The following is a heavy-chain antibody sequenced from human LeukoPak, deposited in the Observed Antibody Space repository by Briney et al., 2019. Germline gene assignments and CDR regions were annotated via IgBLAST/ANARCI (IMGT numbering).Heavy chain of an antibody. D-gene: IGHD3-3*01. CDR2: ISSSSSYI. Sequence: PGGSLRLSCAASGFTFSSYAMSWVRQAPGKGLEWVSSISSSSSYIYYADSVKGRFTISRDNAKNSLYLQMNSLRAEDTAVYYCASTYYDFWSGYYVEDYYYYYGMDVWGQGTTVTVSS. CDR1: GFTFSSYA. V-gene: IGHV3-21*01. J-gene: IGHJ6*02. CDR3: ASTYYDFWSGYYVEDYYYYYGMDV.